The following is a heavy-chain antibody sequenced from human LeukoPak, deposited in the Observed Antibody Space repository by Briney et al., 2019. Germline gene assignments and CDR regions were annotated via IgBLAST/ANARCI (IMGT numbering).Heavy chain of an antibody. V-gene: IGHV4-59*12. CDR2: VYYSGST. CDR1: GGSISTYY. Sequence: SETLSLTCTVSGGSISTYYWSWIRQPPGKGLEWIGYVYYSGSTNYNPSLKSRVTMSVDTSKNQFSLKLSSVTAADTAVYYCARDGGGNRNFDYWGQGTLVTVSS. CDR3: ARDGGGNRNFDY. J-gene: IGHJ4*02. D-gene: IGHD4-23*01.